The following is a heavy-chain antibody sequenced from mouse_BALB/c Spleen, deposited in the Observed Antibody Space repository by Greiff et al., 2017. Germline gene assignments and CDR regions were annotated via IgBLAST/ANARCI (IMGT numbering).Heavy chain of an antibody. J-gene: IGHJ2*01. CDR2: ISYDGSN. V-gene: IGHV3-6*01. Sequence: DVKLQESGPGLVKPSQSLSLTCSVTGYSITSGYYWNWIRQFPGNKLEWMGYISYDGSNNYNPSLKKRISITRDTSTNQFFLKLNSVTTEDTATYYCAKGTQAFDYWGQGTTLTVSS. CDR1: GYSITSGYY. CDR3: AKGTQAFDY.